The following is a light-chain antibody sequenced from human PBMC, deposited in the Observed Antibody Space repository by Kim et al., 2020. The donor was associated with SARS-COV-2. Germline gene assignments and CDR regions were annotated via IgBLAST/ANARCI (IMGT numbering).Light chain of an antibody. Sequence: EIVMTQSPATLSVSPGERATLSCRASQSVSSNLAWYQQKPGQAPRLLIYGASTRATGIPARFSGSGSGTEFTLTISSLQSEDFAVYYCQQYNNFARTFGQGTKVDIK. CDR2: GAS. CDR1: QSVSSN. CDR3: QQYNNFART. V-gene: IGKV3-15*01. J-gene: IGKJ1*01.